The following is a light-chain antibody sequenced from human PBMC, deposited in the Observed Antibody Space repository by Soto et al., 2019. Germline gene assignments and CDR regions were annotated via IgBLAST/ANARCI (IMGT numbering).Light chain of an antibody. J-gene: IGKJ4*01. CDR3: QQSYSTLLT. Sequence: DIQMTQSPSSLSASVGDRVTITCRASQSISNYLNWYQQKPGKAPKLLIYAASSLQSGVPLRFSGSGSGTDFTLTISSLQPEDFATYYCQQSYSTLLTFGGGTKVDI. V-gene: IGKV1-39*01. CDR1: QSISNY. CDR2: AAS.